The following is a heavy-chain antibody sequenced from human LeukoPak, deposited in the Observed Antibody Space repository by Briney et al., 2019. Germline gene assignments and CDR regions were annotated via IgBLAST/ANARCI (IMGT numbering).Heavy chain of an antibody. CDR1: GFTVSSNY. D-gene: IGHD3-3*01. J-gene: IGHJ4*02. Sequence: GGSLRLSCAASGFTVSSNYLSWVRQAPGKGLEWVSVIYRGGGTYYADSVKGRFTISRDNSKNTLYLQMKSLRAEDTAVYYCARDGETIFGVVQFDYWGQGDLVTVSS. CDR2: IYRGGGT. CDR3: ARDGETIFGVVQFDY. V-gene: IGHV3-66*01.